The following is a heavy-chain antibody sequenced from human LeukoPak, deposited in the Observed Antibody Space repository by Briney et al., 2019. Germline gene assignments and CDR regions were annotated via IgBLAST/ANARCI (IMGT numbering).Heavy chain of an antibody. Sequence: SGGSLRLSCVVSGFTLKRCWMNWVRQAPGKGLEWVAHINPDGRDTYYVDSVKGRFTISRDNAQNSMYLQMNSLRVEDTAVYYCTSWGDTTAEYFQRWGQGTLVTVSS. J-gene: IGHJ1*01. CDR3: TSWGDTTAEYFQR. CDR1: GFTLKRCW. CDR2: INPDGRDT. D-gene: IGHD2-21*02. V-gene: IGHV3-7*01.